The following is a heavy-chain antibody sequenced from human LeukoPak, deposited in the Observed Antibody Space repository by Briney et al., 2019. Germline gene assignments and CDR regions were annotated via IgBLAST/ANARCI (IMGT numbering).Heavy chain of an antibody. Sequence: GGSLRLSCAASGFTFSSYAMHWVRQAPGKGLEGVAVISYDGSNKYYADSVKGRFTISRDNSKNTLYLQMSSLRAEDTALYFCAKDGLLLWGSYSDSWGQGTLVTVSS. V-gene: IGHV3-30*04. D-gene: IGHD3-16*01. J-gene: IGHJ4*02. CDR3: AKDGLLLWGSYSDS. CDR2: ISYDGSNK. CDR1: GFTFSSYA.